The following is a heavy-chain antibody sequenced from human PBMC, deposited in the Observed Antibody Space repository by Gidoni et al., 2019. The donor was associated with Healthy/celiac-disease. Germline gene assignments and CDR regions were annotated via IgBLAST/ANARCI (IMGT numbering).Heavy chain of an antibody. J-gene: IGHJ4*02. CDR3: ARVEGHCSGGSCYPGDY. CDR2: TYYSGST. V-gene: IGHV4-59*01. CDR1: GGSISSYY. Sequence: QVQLQESGPGLVKPSETLSLTCTVSGGSISSYYWSWIRPPPGKGLEWIGYTYYSGSTNYNPSLKSRVTISVDTSKNQFSLKLSSVTAADTAVYYCARVEGHCSGGSCYPGDYWGQGTLVTVSS. D-gene: IGHD2-15*01.